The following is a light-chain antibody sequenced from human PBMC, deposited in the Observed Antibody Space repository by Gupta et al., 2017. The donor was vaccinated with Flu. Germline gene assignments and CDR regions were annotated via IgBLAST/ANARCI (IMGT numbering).Light chain of an antibody. Sequence: SPATLSVSPGERVTRSCRASESVSSNLAWYQRKPGQPPRLLIYGASNRAAGVPDRFSGSGSGTDFTLTISSLQSEDSAIYDCQHYRPWHLFGQGTTLEVK. CDR2: GAS. CDR1: ESVSSN. V-gene: IGKV3-15*01. CDR3: QHYRPWHL. J-gene: IGKJ2*01.